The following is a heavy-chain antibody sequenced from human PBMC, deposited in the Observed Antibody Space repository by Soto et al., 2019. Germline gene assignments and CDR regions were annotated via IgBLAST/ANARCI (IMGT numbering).Heavy chain of an antibody. CDR1: GYTFTGYY. Sequence: ASVKVSCKASGYTFTGYYMHWVRQAPGQGLEWMGWINPNSGGPNYAQKFQGWVTMTRDTSIRTAYMELIRLRSDDTAVYYCARGGPNWGSAVDAFDIWGQGTMVTVSS. CDR2: INPNSGGP. CDR3: ARGGPNWGSAVDAFDI. D-gene: IGHD7-27*01. J-gene: IGHJ3*02. V-gene: IGHV1-2*04.